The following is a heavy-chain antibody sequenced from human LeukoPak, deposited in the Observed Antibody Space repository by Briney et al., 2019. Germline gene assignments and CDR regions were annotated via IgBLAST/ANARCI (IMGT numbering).Heavy chain of an antibody. CDR2: ISYDGSNK. J-gene: IGHJ6*02. D-gene: IGHD1-14*01. CDR3: AKWEPGTAFYYYYGMDV. CDR1: GYTFTSYG. V-gene: IGHV3-30*18. Sequence: SCKASGYTFTSYGMHWVRQAPGKGLEWVAVISYDGSNKYYADSVKGRFTISRDNSKNTLYLQMNSLRAEDTAVYYCAKWEPGTAFYYYYGMDVWGQGTTVTVSS.